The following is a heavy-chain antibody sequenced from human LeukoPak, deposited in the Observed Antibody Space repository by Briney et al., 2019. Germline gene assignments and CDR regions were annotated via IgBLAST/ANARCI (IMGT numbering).Heavy chain of an antibody. V-gene: IGHV4-34*01. Sequence: PSETLSLTCAVYGGSFSGYYWSWIRQPPGKGLEWIGEINHSGSTNYNPSLKSRVAISVDKSENHISLKLTSVTAADTAVYYCAREGGPYRPLDYSGQGTLVTVSS. CDR1: GGSFSGYY. CDR3: AREGGPYRPLDY. CDR2: INHSGST. J-gene: IGHJ4*02.